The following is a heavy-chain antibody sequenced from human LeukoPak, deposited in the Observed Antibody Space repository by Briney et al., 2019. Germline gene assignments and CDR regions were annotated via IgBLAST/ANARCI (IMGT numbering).Heavy chain of an antibody. D-gene: IGHD2-2*01. CDR1: DYTFTNYG. V-gene: IGHV1-18*04. CDR3: ARVPPSAHQLLSSDY. CDR2: ISANNGET. Sequence: ASVKVSCKASDYTFTNYGISWVRQAPGQGLEWMSWISANNGETRYAQNFQGRVTMTTDTSTTTAYMELRSLRSDDTAVYYCARVPPSAHQLLSSDYWGQGTQVTVFS. J-gene: IGHJ4*02.